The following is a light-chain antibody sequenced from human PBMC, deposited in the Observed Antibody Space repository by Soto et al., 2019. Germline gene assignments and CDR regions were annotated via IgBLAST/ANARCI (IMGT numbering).Light chain of an antibody. V-gene: IGLV1-44*01. CDR2: SNN. J-gene: IGLJ1*01. CDR1: SSNIGSNT. CDR3: AAWDDGRNRLYV. Sequence: QSVLTQPPSASGTPGQRVTISCSGSSSNIGSNTVNWYQQLPGTAPKLLIYSNNQRPSGVPDRFSGSKSGTSASLAISGLQSEDEADYYCAAWDDGRNRLYVCGTGPRSPS.